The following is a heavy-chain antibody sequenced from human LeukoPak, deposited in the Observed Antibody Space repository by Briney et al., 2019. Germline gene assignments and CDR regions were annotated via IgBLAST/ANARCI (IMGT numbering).Heavy chain of an antibody. Sequence: GGSLRLSCAASGFTFSSYGMHWVRQAPGKGLEWVAIIWYDGSKKYYADSVKGRFSISRDNSKNTLYLQMNSLRAEDTAVYYCARDPTGYFDYWGQGTLVTVSS. V-gene: IGHV3-33*01. CDR2: IWYDGSKK. CDR3: ARDPTGYFDY. J-gene: IGHJ4*02. D-gene: IGHD4-17*01. CDR1: GFTFSSYG.